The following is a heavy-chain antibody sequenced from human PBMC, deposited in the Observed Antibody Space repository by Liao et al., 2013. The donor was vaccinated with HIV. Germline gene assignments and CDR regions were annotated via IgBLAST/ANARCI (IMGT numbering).Heavy chain of an antibody. V-gene: IGHV4-34*01. D-gene: IGHD3-22*01. Sequence: VQLQQWGAGLLQPSETLSLTCAVSVDSFSGYYWSWIRQSPEKGLEWIGEVNHSGNTNYNPSLKSRVTISADTSKKQFSLKLTSVTVADTALYHCARAPYYYDTRNVLRTWYFDLWGSGTLVIVSS. CDR2: VNHSGNT. J-gene: IGHJ2*01. CDR1: VDSFSGYY. CDR3: ARAPYYYDTRNVLRTWYFDL.